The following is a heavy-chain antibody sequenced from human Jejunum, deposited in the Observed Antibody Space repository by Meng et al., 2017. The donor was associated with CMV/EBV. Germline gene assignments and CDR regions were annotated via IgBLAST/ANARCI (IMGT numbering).Heavy chain of an antibody. CDR3: ARGSIFVSFDS. Sequence: QLQLQEAGPGLFKPSQTLSLTGSVSGGSIGSGDYYWSWIRQPPGKGLEWIGYIHDTGSTYYNPSLKSRVDISLGTSRNHFPLTLSSVTAEDTAVYFCARGSIFVSFDSWGQGTLVTVSS. J-gene: IGHJ4*02. CDR1: GGSIGSGDYY. CDR2: IHDTGST. D-gene: IGHD3-3*01. V-gene: IGHV4-30-4*08.